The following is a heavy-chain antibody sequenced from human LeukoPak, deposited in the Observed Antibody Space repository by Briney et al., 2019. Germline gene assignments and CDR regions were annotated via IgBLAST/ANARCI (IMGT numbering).Heavy chain of an antibody. Sequence: PSETLSLTCTVSGDSISADNHYWGWIRQPPGRGLEWIGNIYYSGSTHYNPSLKSRVVISIDTSNNLFSLTLSSVTAADTAIYYCARRFAHRSRWFDRWVQGALVTVSS. CDR2: IYYSGST. J-gene: IGHJ5*02. CDR1: GDSISADNHY. V-gene: IGHV4-39*02. D-gene: IGHD1-26*01. CDR3: ARRFAHRSRWFDR.